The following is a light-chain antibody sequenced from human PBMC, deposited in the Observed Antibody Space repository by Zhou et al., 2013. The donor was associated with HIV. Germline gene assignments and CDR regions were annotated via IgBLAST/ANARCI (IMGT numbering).Light chain of an antibody. CDR3: QQANRFPQT. J-gene: IGKJ2*01. Sequence: DIQMTQSPSTLSASVRDRVTITCRASQTNWLAWYQQRPGKAPRLLISKASTLESGVPLRFSGSRSGTEFTLTINRLHPEDFATYYCQQANRFPQTFGQGTKVEIK. V-gene: IGKV1-5*03. CDR1: QTNW. CDR2: KAS.